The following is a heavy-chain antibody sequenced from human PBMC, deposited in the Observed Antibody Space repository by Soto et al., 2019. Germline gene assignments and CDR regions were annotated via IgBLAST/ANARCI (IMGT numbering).Heavy chain of an antibody. V-gene: IGHV1-18*01. J-gene: IGHJ6*02. CDR2: ISAYNGNT. CDR3: ARDRFSSSSWYFFGMDV. D-gene: IGHD6-13*01. Sequence: GASVKVSCKASGYTFTSYGISWVRQAPGQGLEWMGWISAYNGNTNYAQKLQGRVTMTTDTSTSTAYMELRSLRSDDTAVYYCARDRFSSSSWYFFGMDVWGQGTTVTVSS. CDR1: GYTFTSYG.